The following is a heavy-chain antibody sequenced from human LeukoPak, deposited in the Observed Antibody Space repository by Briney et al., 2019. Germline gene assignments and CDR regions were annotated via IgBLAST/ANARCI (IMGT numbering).Heavy chain of an antibody. CDR3: ARVLESTGYYNSFEI. CDR2: IFPFCATA. D-gene: IGHD3-9*01. J-gene: IGHJ3*02. V-gene: IGHV1-69*01. Sequence: KVSSKPSGGTLSSYTISSVRQAPGQRRGWWGGIFPFCATANYTQKLQGRVTITPDHSTSTAYRAVSSLRPEDTGVYYCARVLESTGYYNSFEILGQGTMATVSS. CDR1: GGTLSSYT.